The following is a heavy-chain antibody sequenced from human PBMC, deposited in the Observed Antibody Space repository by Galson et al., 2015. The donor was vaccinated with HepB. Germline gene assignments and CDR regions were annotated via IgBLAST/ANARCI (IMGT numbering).Heavy chain of an antibody. J-gene: IGHJ6*03. V-gene: IGHV1-46*03. Sequence: SVKVSCKASGYTFTSYYMHWVRQAPGQGLEWMGITNPSGGSTSYAQKFQGRVTMTRDTSTSTVYMELSSLRSEDTAVYYCARAEVGGYGSGSYYNRPHRGYYYYYMDVWGKGTTVTVSS. CDR3: ARAEVGGYGSGSYYNRPHRGYYYYYMDV. CDR1: GYTFTSYY. D-gene: IGHD3-10*01. CDR2: TNPSGGST.